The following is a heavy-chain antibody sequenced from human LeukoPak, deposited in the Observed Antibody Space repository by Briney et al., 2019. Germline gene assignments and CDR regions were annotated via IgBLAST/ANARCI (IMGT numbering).Heavy chain of an antibody. CDR2: ISWDGNKV. J-gene: IGHJ4*02. CDR1: GFSFVEYA. CDR3: AKDRPVATTLHHFDH. D-gene: IGHD1-26*01. Sequence: GGSLTLSCLVSGFSFVEYAMHWVRQRAGKALEGVSGISWDGNKVAYADSVKGRFTISRDNAKNSLYLQMTSLRPEDTAFYYCAKDRPVATTLHHFDHWGLGTLVTVSS. V-gene: IGHV3-9*01.